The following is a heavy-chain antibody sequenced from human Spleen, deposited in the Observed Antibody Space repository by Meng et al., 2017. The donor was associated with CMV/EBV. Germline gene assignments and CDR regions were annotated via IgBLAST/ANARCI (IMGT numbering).Heavy chain of an antibody. CDR3: ARGGGSLDY. V-gene: IGHV3-21*01. CDR1: GFAVSRSK. CDR2: ISSSSSYI. J-gene: IGHJ4*02. Sequence: RLSCAVSGFAVSRSKMNWVRRAPGKGLEWVSSISSSSSYIYYADSVKGRFTISRDNAKNSLYLQMNSLRAEDTAVYYCARGGGSLDYWGQGTLVTVSS. D-gene: IGHD1-26*01.